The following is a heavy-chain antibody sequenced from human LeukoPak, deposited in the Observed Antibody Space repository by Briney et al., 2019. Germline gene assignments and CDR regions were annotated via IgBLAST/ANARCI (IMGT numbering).Heavy chain of an antibody. D-gene: IGHD3-3*01. CDR1: GYTFTSYY. V-gene: IGHV1-46*01. CDR3: ARNDEGVTIFV. CDR2: INPSGGST. J-gene: IGHJ4*02. Sequence: ASVKVSCKASGYTFTSYYMHWVRQAPGQGLEWMGIINPSGGSTSYAQKFQGRVTMTRNTSISTAYMELSSLRSEDTAVYYCARNDEGVTIFVWGQGTLVTVSS.